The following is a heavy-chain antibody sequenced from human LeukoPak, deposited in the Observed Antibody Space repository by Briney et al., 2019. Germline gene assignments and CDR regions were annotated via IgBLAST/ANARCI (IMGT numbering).Heavy chain of an antibody. CDR1: GGSFSGYY. V-gene: IGHV4-34*01. CDR2: INHSGST. CDR3: ARFCTDYDFWSGYFNPYFDY. D-gene: IGHD3-3*01. J-gene: IGHJ4*02. Sequence: SETLSLTCAVYGGSFSGYYWSWIRQPPGKGLEWIGEINHSGSTNYNPSLKSRVTISVDTSKNQFSLKLSSVTAADTAVYYCARFCTDYDFWSGYFNPYFDYWGQGTLVAVSS.